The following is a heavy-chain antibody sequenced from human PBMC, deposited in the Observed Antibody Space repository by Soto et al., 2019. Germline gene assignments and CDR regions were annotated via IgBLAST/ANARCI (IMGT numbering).Heavy chain of an antibody. Sequence: PSETLSLTGAVYGGSFSGYYWSWIRQPPGKGLEWIGEINHSGSTNYNPSLKSRVTISVDTSKNQFSLKLSSVTAADTAVYYCARSSSSWYLYYFDSWAQGTLGTVS. V-gene: IGHV4-34*01. D-gene: IGHD6-13*01. CDR1: GGSFSGYY. CDR2: INHSGST. J-gene: IGHJ4*02. CDR3: ARSSSSWYLYYFDS.